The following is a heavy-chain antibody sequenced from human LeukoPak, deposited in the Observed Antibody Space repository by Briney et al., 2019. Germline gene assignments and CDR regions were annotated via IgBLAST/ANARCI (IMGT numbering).Heavy chain of an antibody. D-gene: IGHD3-22*01. CDR2: ISASGSRT. J-gene: IGHJ5*02. CDR3: ARDLRPHYYDSSGYGCFGS. CDR1: GFTFSSYW. Sequence: GGSLRLSCAASGFTFSSYWMSWVRQAPGKGLEWVSAISASGSRTFYADSVKGRFTISRDNSKNTLSLQMNSLRAGDTAVYYCARDLRPHYYDSSGYGCFGSWGQGTLVTVSS. V-gene: IGHV3-23*01.